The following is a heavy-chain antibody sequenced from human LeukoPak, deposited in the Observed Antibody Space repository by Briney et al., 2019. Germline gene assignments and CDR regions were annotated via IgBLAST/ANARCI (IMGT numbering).Heavy chain of an antibody. CDR2: INQDGSVK. J-gene: IGHJ4*02. Sequence: PEGSLRLSCTASGFSFSQYWMDWVRQAPGKGLEWVTNINQDGSVKYYVDSVKGRFTISRDNTKNSLSLRMDSLRDDDTAVYYCSRSLEYLGRGTLVTVSS. CDR3: SRSLEY. CDR1: GFSFSQYW. V-gene: IGHV3-7*01.